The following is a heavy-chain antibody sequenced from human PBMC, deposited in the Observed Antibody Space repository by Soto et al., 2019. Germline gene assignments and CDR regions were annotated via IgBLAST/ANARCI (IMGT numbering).Heavy chain of an antibody. D-gene: IGHD3-22*01. CDR3: ARLGAYYQAMDS. CDR2: IYYAGTT. CDR1: DGSLSPNY. V-gene: IGHV4-59*08. J-gene: IGHJ1*01. Sequence: SETLSLTCTVSDGSLSPNYWSWIRQPPGKGLEWIGYIYYAGTTTYNPSLQSRVSISLDTSKNEVSLKLTSVTAADTAVYFCARLGAYYQAMDSWGQGTLVNVS.